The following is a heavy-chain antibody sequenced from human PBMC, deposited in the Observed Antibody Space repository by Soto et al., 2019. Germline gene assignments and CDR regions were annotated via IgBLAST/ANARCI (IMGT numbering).Heavy chain of an antibody. Sequence: QVQLVQSGAEVKKPGASVKVSCKASGYTFTSYGISWVRQAPGQGLEWMGWISAYNGNTNYAQKLQGRVTMTTDTSTSTAYMELRSLRSDDTAVYYCARDQDYANYYYYYGMDVWGQGTTVTVSS. J-gene: IGHJ6*02. CDR2: ISAYNGNT. CDR1: GYTFTSYG. CDR3: ARDQDYANYYYYYGMDV. D-gene: IGHD4-17*01. V-gene: IGHV1-18*01.